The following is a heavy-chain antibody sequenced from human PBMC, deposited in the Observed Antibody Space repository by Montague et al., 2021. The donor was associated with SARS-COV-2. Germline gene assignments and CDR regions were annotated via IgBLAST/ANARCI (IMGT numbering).Heavy chain of an antibody. CDR2: ISWNSGSV. J-gene: IGHJ6*02. Sequence: SLRLSCSASGFTFDDCAMHWVRQAPGKGLEWVSGISWNSGSVGYADSVXGRFTISRDNAKNSLYLQMNSLRAEDTALYYCAKWTTITFGSGSHPYGMDVWGQGTTGTVSS. V-gene: IGHV3-9*01. CDR1: GFTFDDCA. CDR3: AKWTTITFGSGSHPYGMDV. D-gene: IGHD3-10*01.